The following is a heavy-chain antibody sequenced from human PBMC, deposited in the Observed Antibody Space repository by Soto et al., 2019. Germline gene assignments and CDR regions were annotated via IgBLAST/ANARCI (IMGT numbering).Heavy chain of an antibody. D-gene: IGHD3-22*01. CDR3: ARVGIDYYDSSGYYGY. J-gene: IGHJ4*02. V-gene: IGHV4-30-4*01. CDR1: GGSISSGDYY. Sequence: QVQLQESGPGLVKPSQTLSLTCTVSGGSISSGDYYWSWIRQPPGKGLEWIGYIYYSGSTYYNPSLKSRVTISVDTSKNQFSLKLSSVTAADTAVYYCARVGIDYYDSSGYYGYWGQGTLVTVSS. CDR2: IYYSGST.